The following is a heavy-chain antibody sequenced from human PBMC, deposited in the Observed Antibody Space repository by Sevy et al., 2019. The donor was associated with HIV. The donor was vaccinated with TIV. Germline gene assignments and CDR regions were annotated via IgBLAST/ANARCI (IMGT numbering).Heavy chain of an antibody. CDR2: IDPSAGNA. CDR1: GDTFTNNY. J-gene: IGHJ4*02. Sequence: ASVKVSCKASGDTFTNNYMHWVRQAPGQGLEWMGIIDPSAGNATYAQRFQGRVTVTRDTSASTLYMDLNSLRSEDTAVYYCARADPDQHFDSWGQGTLVTVSS. CDR3: ARADPDQHFDS. V-gene: IGHV1-46*01.